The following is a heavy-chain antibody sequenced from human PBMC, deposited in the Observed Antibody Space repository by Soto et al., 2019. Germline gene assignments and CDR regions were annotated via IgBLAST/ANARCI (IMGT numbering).Heavy chain of an antibody. D-gene: IGHD4-17*01. V-gene: IGHV3-30*04. CDR3: ARNSLDYGDYPYNWFDP. J-gene: IGHJ5*02. CDR2: ISDDGTNR. Sequence: QVQLVESGGGVVQPGRSLRLSCAASGFTFSSYAMHWVRQAPGKGLEWVAVISDDGTNRYYADSVKGRFTISRDNSKNTLYLQMSSLRAEDTAVYYCARNSLDYGDYPYNWFDPWGQGTLVTVSS. CDR1: GFTFSSYA.